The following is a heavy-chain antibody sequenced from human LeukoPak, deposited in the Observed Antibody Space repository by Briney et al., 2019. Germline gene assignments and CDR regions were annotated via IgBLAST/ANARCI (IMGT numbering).Heavy chain of an antibody. J-gene: IGHJ4*02. D-gene: IGHD5-18*01. CDR3: ARNVDTAMVLAY. V-gene: IGHV1-69*13. CDR1: GHTFVSYG. Sequence: ASVKVSCKASGHTFVSYGISWVRQAPGQGLEWMGGIIPIFGTANYAQKFQGRVTITADESTSTAYMELSSLRSEDTAVYYCARNVDTAMVLAYWGQGTLVTVSS. CDR2: IIPIFGTA.